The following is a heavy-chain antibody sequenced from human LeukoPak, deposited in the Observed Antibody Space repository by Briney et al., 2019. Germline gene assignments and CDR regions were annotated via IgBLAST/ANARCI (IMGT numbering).Heavy chain of an antibody. CDR2: IYCSGST. CDR1: GGSISSYY. Sequence: PSETLSLTCTVSGGSISSYYWSWIRQPPGKGLEWIGYIYCSGSTNYNPSLKSRVTISVDTSKNQFSLKLSSVTAADTAVYYCARIMVEWELGDAFDIWGQGTMVTVSS. CDR3: ARIMVEWELGDAFDI. J-gene: IGHJ3*02. D-gene: IGHD1-26*01. V-gene: IGHV4-59*01.